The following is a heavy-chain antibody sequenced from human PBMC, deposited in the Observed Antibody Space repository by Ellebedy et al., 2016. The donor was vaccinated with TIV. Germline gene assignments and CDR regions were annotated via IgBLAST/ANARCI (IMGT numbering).Heavy chain of an antibody. CDR2: IHYSGYT. J-gene: IGHJ4*02. D-gene: IGHD2-15*01. CDR3: ARGYCSGGSCYYSYFDY. V-gene: IGHV4-59*01. Sequence: MPGGSLRLSCTVSGGSISSYDWSWVRQPPGKGLEWIGYIHYSGYTNYNPSLKSRVTMSVDMSMNQFSLRLSSVTAADTAVYYCARGYCSGGSCYYSYFDYWGQGTLVTVSS. CDR1: GGSISSYD.